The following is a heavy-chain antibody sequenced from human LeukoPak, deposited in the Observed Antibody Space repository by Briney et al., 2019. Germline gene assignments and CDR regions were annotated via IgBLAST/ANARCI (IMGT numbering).Heavy chain of an antibody. CDR3: ARDWLRHYYYGMDV. J-gene: IGHJ6*02. D-gene: IGHD6-19*01. CDR2: ISSSSSYI. Sequence: GGSLRLSCAASGFTFSSYSMNWVRQAPGKGLEWVSSISSSSSYIYYADSVKGRFTISRDNAKNSLYLQMNSLRAEDTAVYYCARDWLRHYYYGMDVWGQGTTVTVSS. V-gene: IGHV3-21*01. CDR1: GFTFSSYS.